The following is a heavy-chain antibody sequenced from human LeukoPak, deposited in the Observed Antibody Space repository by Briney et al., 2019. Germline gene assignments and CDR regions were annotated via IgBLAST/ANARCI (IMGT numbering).Heavy chain of an antibody. CDR3: ARGRKWEPPSLYYYYGMDV. D-gene: IGHD1-26*01. Sequence: GSSVKVSCKASGHTFTSYDINWVRQAPGQGLEWMGWMNPNSGNTGYAQKFQGRVTMTRNTSISTAYMELSSLRSEDTAVYYCARGRKWEPPSLYYYYGMDVWGQGTTVTVSS. CDR1: GHTFTSYD. V-gene: IGHV1-8*01. CDR2: MNPNSGNT. J-gene: IGHJ6*02.